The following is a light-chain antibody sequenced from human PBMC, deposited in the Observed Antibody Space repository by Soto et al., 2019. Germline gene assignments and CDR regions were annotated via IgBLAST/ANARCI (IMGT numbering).Light chain of an antibody. CDR3: SSYAGSNNPVI. CDR1: SSDVGGYNY. Sequence: QSALTQPPSASGSPGQSVTISCTGTSSDVGGYNYVSWYQQHPGKAPKFMIYEVSKRPSGVPDRFSGSMSGNTASLTVSGLQADDEADYYCSSYAGSNNPVIFGGGTKLTVL. V-gene: IGLV2-8*01. J-gene: IGLJ2*01. CDR2: EVS.